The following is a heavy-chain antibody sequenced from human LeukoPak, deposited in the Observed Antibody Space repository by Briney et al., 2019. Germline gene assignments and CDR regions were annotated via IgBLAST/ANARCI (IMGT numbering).Heavy chain of an antibody. Sequence: GGSLRLSCAASGFSLRNYGVNWVRQAPGKGLEWVSVISGSGGSTYYADSVKGRFTISRDNSENTVYLQMNSVRAEDTAIYYCARGSGYSHWGQGTLVTVSS. CDR3: ARGSGYSH. CDR1: GFSLRNYG. CDR2: ISGSGGST. D-gene: IGHD3-3*01. J-gene: IGHJ4*02. V-gene: IGHV3-23*01.